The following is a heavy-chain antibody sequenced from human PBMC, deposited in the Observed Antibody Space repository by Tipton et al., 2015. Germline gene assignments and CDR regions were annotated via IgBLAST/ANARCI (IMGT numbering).Heavy chain of an antibody. CDR3: AKDGISMPQDD. Sequence: SLRLSCAASGFSFRMYGMSWVRQAPGKGLEWLELIGYDGKNQYDADSVKGRFTVSRDNSKNTLYLQMNSLRAEDTAVYYCAKDGISMPQDDWGQGALVTVSS. CDR1: GFSFRMYG. D-gene: IGHD2/OR15-2a*01. CDR2: IGYDGKNQ. J-gene: IGHJ1*01. V-gene: IGHV3-30*18.